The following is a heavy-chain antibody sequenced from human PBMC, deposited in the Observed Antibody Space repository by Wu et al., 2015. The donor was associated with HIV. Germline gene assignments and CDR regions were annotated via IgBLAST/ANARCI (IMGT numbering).Heavy chain of an antibody. Sequence: QEQLVQSGAEVKKPGASVKVSCKASGYTLTDYYIHWVRQAPGKGLEWMGWFNPDTGGTKYAEKFQGRVTHTRDTSISTVYMELSRLTSDDTAVYYCARVGSKGSGSKRTPMGAYDVWGQGTQVVVST. CDR2: FNPDTGGT. CDR3: ARVGSKGSGSKRTPMGAYDV. CDR1: GYTLTDYY. J-gene: IGHJ3*01. D-gene: IGHD3-10*01. V-gene: IGHV1-2*02.